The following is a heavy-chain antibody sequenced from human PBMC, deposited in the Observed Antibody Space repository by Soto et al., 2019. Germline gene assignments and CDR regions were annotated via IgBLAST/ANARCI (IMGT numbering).Heavy chain of an antibody. D-gene: IGHD3-10*01. CDR1: GYTFTDYE. J-gene: IGHJ6*02. V-gene: IGHV1-3*01. Sequence: ASVKVSCKASGYTFTDYEMHWVRQAPGQRLEWMGWINAGNGNTKSSQKFQGRVTITRDTSASTAYMELSSLRSEDTAVYYCARCITLVRGVRSYGMDVWGQGTTLTVSS. CDR3: ARCITLVRGVRSYGMDV. CDR2: INAGNGNT.